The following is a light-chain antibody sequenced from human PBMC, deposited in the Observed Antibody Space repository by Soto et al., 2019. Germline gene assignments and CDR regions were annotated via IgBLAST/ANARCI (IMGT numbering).Light chain of an antibody. J-gene: IGKJ3*01. Sequence: EVVLTQSPGTLSLSPGERATLSCRASQSVRSYLAWYQQTPGQAPKLLIYGASNRATASPDRFSGSGSGTDFTLTISRLAPEDFALYYCQQYGDSFSFGPGTKVDI. V-gene: IGKV3-20*01. CDR2: GAS. CDR3: QQYGDSFS. CDR1: QSVRSY.